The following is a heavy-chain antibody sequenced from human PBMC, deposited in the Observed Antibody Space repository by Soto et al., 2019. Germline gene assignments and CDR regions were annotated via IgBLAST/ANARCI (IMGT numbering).Heavy chain of an antibody. CDR3: AKVFYYYDSSGYYYFDY. CDR1: GFTFSSYA. D-gene: IGHD3-22*01. J-gene: IGHJ4*02. CDR2: ISGSGSTI. Sequence: LRLSFAASGFTFSSYAVSWVRQAPGKGPEWISSISGSGSTIYYADSVKGRFTISRDNSKNTLYLQMSSLRAEDTAVYYCAKVFYYYDSSGYYYFDYWGQGTLVTVSS. V-gene: IGHV3-23*01.